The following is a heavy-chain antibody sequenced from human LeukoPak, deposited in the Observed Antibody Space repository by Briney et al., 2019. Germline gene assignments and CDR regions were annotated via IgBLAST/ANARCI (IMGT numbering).Heavy chain of an antibody. CDR1: GFSISSFA. D-gene: IGHD3-16*02. Sequence: GGSLRLSCVASGFSISSFAMHWVRHAPGKGLEWVAFITFDGSNKYYADSVKGRFTISRDNSRNTLYLQINSLGPEDTAMYFCAKVRREDYASGSYRGFDYWGQGTLVTVSS. V-gene: IGHV3-30*18. J-gene: IGHJ4*02. CDR2: ITFDGSNK. CDR3: AKVRREDYASGSYRGFDY.